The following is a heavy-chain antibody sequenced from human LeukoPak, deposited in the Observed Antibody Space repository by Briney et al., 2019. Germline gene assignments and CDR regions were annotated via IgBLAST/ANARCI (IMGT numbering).Heavy chain of an antibody. D-gene: IGHD7-27*01. V-gene: IGHV4-59*01. CDR2: IYYSGST. CDR3: SRDSNWEFDY. Sequence: PSETLSLTCTVSGGSISSYYWSWIRQRPGKGLEWIGYIYYSGSTNYNPSLKSRVTISVDTSKNQFSLKLSSVTAADTAVYYCSRDSNWEFDYWGQGTLVTVSS. CDR1: GGSISSYY. J-gene: IGHJ4*02.